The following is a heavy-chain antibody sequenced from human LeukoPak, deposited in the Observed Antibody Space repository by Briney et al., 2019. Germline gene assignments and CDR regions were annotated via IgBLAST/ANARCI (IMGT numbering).Heavy chain of an antibody. CDR1: GFTLSRYW. CDR2: INEDGGER. D-gene: IGHD1-14*01. J-gene: IGHJ4*02. Sequence: GGSLRLSCAASGFTLSRYWMSWFAKAPGKGLEWVANINEDGGERHYVDTVKGRFTISRDNAKNSLYLQMNSLRAEDTAVYYCARGGNLENWGRGTLVTVSS. V-gene: IGHV3-7*01. CDR3: ARGGNLEN.